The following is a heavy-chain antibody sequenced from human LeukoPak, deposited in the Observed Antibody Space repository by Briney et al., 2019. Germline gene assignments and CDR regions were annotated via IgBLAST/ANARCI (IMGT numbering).Heavy chain of an antibody. CDR3: ARRSLPERSGWYFPDY. D-gene: IGHD6-19*01. J-gene: IGHJ4*02. Sequence: HSGGSLRLSCAASGFTFSTYAMHWVRQAPGKGLEYVAAISSDGGVTYYADSVKGRFTISRDNSKNTLYLQMGSLRAEDMAVYYCARRSLPERSGWYFPDYWGQGTLVTVSS. CDR2: ISSDGGVT. V-gene: IGHV3-64*02. CDR1: GFTFSTYA.